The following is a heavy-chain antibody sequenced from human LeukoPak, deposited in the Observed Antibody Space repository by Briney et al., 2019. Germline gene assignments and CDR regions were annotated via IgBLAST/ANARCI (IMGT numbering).Heavy chain of an antibody. CDR2: MNPNSGNT. CDR3: AGILVAASGTNDY. CDR1: GYTFTSYD. Sequence: GASVKVSCKASGYTFTSYDINWVRQATGQGLEWLGWMNPNSGNTGYAQKFQGRVTITRHTSISTAYMELSSLRSEDTAVYYCAGILVAASGTNDYWGQGTLVTVSS. J-gene: IGHJ4*02. V-gene: IGHV1-8*01. D-gene: IGHD2-15*01.